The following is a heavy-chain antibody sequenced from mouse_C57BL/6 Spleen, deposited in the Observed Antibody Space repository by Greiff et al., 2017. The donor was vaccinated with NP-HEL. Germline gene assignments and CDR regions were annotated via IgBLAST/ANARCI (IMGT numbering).Heavy chain of an antibody. CDR2: IHPSDSDT. CDR1: GYTFTSYW. V-gene: IGHV1-74*01. J-gene: IGHJ4*01. Sequence: QVHVKQPGAELVKPGASVKVSCKASGYTFTSYWMHWVKQRPGQGLEWIGRIHPSDSDTNYNQKFKGKATLTVDKSSSTAYMQLSSLTSEDSAVYYCAVYDGSYYYAMDYWGQGTSVTVSS. D-gene: IGHD2-3*01. CDR3: AVYDGSYYYAMDY.